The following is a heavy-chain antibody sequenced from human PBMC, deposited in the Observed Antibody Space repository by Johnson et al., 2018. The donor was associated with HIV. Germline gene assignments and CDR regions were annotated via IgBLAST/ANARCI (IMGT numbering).Heavy chain of an antibody. J-gene: IGHJ3*02. CDR1: GFTFTSYA. V-gene: IGHV3-30*02. Sequence: QVQLVESGGGVVQPGRSLRLSCAASGFTFTSYAMHWVRQAPGKGLEWVAIIRYDGSNKYYADSVKGRFTISRDDSKSTLNLQMNSLRAEDTAVYYCAKDLHSSSWYYGAFDIWGQGTMVTVSS. D-gene: IGHD6-13*01. CDR2: IRYDGSNK. CDR3: AKDLHSSSWYYGAFDI.